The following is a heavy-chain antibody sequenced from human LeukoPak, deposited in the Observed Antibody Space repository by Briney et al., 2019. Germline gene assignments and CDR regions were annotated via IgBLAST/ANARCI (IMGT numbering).Heavy chain of an antibody. D-gene: IGHD3-3*01. Sequence: GGSLRLSCAASGFTFSSYAMSWVRQAPGKGLEWVSAISGSGGSTYYADSVKGRFTISRDNSKNTLYLQMNSLRAEDTAVYYCAKAGITIFGVVTDGDYFDNWGQGTLVTVPS. CDR1: GFTFSSYA. J-gene: IGHJ4*02. CDR2: ISGSGGST. CDR3: AKAGITIFGVVTDGDYFDN. V-gene: IGHV3-23*01.